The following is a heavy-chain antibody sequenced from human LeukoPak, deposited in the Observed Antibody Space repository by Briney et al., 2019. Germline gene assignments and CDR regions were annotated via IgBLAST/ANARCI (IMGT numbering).Heavy chain of an antibody. CDR3: ARDWNRYAY. CDR2: TYYRGTT. Sequence: SETLSLTCTVSGDSISNKSYYWGWIRQPPGKGLEWIGSTYYRGTTYYNPSLKSRVTISVDTSKSQFSLQLSSVTAADTAVYYCARDWNRYAYWGQGTLVTVSS. V-gene: IGHV4-39*07. CDR1: GDSISNKSYY. J-gene: IGHJ4*02. D-gene: IGHD1-1*01.